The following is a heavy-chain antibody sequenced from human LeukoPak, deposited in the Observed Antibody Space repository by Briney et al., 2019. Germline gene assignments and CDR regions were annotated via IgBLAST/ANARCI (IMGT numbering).Heavy chain of an antibody. J-gene: IGHJ6*03. CDR2: MNPNSGNT. CDR1: GYTFTSYD. Sequence: GASVKVSCKASGYTFTSYDINWVRQATGQGLEWMGWMNPNSGNTGYAQKFQGRVTITRNTSISTAYMELSSLSSADTAMYYCALNAYCSSNSCWGNYYYYYMDFWGKGTTVTVSS. V-gene: IGHV1-8*03. CDR3: ALNAYCSSNSCWGNYYYYYMDF. D-gene: IGHD2-2*01.